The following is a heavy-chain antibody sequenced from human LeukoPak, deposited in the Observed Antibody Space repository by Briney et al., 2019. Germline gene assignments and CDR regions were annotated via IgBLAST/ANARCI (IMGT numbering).Heavy chain of an antibody. CDR2: IYYSGST. D-gene: IGHD5-12*01. J-gene: IGHJ4*02. V-gene: IGHV4-31*03. CDR1: GGSISSGGYY. Sequence: SETLSLTCTVSGGSISSGGYYWSWIRQHPGKGLEWIGYIYYSGSTYYNPSLKSRVTISVDRSKNQFSLKLSSVTAADTAVYYCARGGRGYDYGDFDYWGQGTLVTVSS. CDR3: ARGGRGYDYGDFDY.